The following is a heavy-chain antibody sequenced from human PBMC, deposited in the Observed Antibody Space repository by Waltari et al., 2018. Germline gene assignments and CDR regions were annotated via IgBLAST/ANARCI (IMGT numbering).Heavy chain of an antibody. Sequence: QLQLQESGPGLVKPSETLSLTCTVSGGSISSSSYYWGWIRQPPGKGLEWIGSIYYSGSTYYNPSLKSRVTISVDTSKNQFSLKLSSVTTADTAVYYCARHEDDGYIDYWGQGTLVTISS. V-gene: IGHV4-39*01. J-gene: IGHJ4*02. CDR1: GGSISSSSYY. CDR2: IYYSGST. CDR3: ARHEDDGYIDY. D-gene: IGHD1-1*01.